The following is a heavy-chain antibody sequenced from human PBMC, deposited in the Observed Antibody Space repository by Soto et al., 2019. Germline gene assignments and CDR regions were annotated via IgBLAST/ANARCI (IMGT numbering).Heavy chain of an antibody. CDR1: GFTFSSYG. D-gene: IGHD2-2*03. CDR2: ISYDGSNK. Sequence: QVQLVESGGGVVQPGRSLRLSCAASGFTFSSYGMHWVRQAPGKGLEWVAVISYDGSNKYYADSVKGRFTISRDNSKNTLYLQMNSLRAEDTAVYYCAMDRFDYWGQGTLSPSPQ. CDR3: AMDRFDY. V-gene: IGHV3-30*03. J-gene: IGHJ4*02.